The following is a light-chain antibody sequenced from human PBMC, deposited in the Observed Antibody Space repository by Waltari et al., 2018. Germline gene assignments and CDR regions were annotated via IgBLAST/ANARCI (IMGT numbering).Light chain of an antibody. V-gene: IGKV1-33*01. Sequence: DIQMTQSPSSLSAAVGDRVTITCQASQDISNYLNWYQQKPGKAPKLLIYDASNLETRVPSRFSGSGSWTDFTFTISSLQPEDIATYYCQQYDNLPPYTFGQGTKLEIK. CDR1: QDISNY. J-gene: IGKJ2*01. CDR2: DAS. CDR3: QQYDNLPPYT.